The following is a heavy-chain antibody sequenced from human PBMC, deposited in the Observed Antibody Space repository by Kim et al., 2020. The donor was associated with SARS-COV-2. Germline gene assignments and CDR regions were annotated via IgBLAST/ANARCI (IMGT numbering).Heavy chain of an antibody. CDR1: GGSISSSSYY. D-gene: IGHD6-6*01. CDR3: ARPSGFPYSSSPFQH. Sequence: SETLSLTCTVSGGSISSSSYYWGWIRQPPGKGLEWIGSIYYSGSTYYNPSLKSRVTISVDTSKNQFSLKLSSVTAADTAVYYCARPSGFPYSSSPFQHWGQGTLVTLSS. V-gene: IGHV4-39*01. J-gene: IGHJ1*01. CDR2: IYYSGST.